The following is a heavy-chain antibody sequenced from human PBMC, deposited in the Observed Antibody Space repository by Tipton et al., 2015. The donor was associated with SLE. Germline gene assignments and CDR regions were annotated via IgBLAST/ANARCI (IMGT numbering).Heavy chain of an antibody. CDR1: GGSISSHY. D-gene: IGHD1-26*01. CDR3: AKDLGPGSYSGNWFDP. V-gene: IGHV3-23*01. J-gene: IGHJ5*02. Sequence: LSLTCTVSGGSISSHYWSWIRQPPGKGLEWVSVISGSGGSTYYADSVKGRFTISRDNSKNTLYLQMNSLRAEDTAVYYCAKDLGPGSYSGNWFDPWGQGSLVTVSS. CDR2: ISGSGGST.